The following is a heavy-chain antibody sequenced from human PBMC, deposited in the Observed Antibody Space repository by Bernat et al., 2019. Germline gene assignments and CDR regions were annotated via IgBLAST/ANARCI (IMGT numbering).Heavy chain of an antibody. V-gene: IGHV1-3*01. J-gene: IGHJ2*01. D-gene: IGHD6-6*01. CDR3: ARTRPIAARFSGRDWYFDL. CDR1: GYTFTSYA. CDR2: INAGNGNT. Sequence: QVQLVQSGAEVKKPGASVKVSCKASGYTFTSYAMHWVRQAPGQRLEWMGWINAGNGNTKYSQKFQGRVTITRDTSASTAYMELSSLRSEDTAVYYCARTRPIAARFSGRDWYFDLWGRGTLVTVSS.